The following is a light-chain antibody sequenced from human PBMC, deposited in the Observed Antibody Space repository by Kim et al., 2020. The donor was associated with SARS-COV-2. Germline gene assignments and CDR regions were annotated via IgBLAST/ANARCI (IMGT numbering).Light chain of an antibody. Sequence: LAPGERAPLSCRASQSVSNYVAWYQQKPGQAPRLLIYDASNRATGIPGRFSGSGSGTDFTLTISSLEPEDFAVYYCQQRTNWPRNTFGQGTKLEI. CDR2: DAS. J-gene: IGKJ2*01. CDR1: QSVSNY. V-gene: IGKV3-11*01. CDR3: QQRTNWPRNT.